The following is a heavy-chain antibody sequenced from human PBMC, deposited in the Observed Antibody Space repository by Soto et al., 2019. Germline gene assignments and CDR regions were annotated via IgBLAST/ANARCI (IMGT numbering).Heavy chain of an antibody. CDR3: ARGGWRHIDY. CDR2: IYYSGST. D-gene: IGHD3-3*01. J-gene: IGHJ4*02. Sequence: SETLSLTCTVSGDSVNSGSYSWSWIRQHPGKGLEWIGYIYYSGSTNYNPSLKSRVTISVDTSKNQFSLKLSSVTAADTAVYYCARGGWRHIDYWGQGTLVTVSS. V-gene: IGHV4-61*01. CDR1: GDSVNSGSYS.